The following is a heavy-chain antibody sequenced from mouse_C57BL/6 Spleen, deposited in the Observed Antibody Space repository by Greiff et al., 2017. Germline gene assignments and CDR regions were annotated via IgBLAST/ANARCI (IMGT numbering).Heavy chain of an antibody. CDR2: FDPEDGET. CDR1: GFNIKDYY. J-gene: IGHJ2*01. Sequence: EVKLMESGAELVKPGASVKLSCTASGFNIKDYYMHWVKQRTEQGLEWIGRFDPEDGETKYAPKFQGKATITADTSSNTAYLQRISLTSEDTAVYYCASPSNFFDYWGQGTTLTVSS. D-gene: IGHD2-5*01. V-gene: IGHV14-2*01. CDR3: ASPSNFFDY.